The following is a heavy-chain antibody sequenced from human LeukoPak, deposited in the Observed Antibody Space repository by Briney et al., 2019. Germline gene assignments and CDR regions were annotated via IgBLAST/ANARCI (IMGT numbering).Heavy chain of an antibody. Sequence: GRSLGLSCAASGFTFISYGMHWVRQAPGRGLEWVAVIWYDGSNKYYADSVKGRFTISRDNSKNTLYLQMNSLRAEDTAVYYCAKELSSGWYYFDYWGQGTLVTVSS. CDR2: IWYDGSNK. V-gene: IGHV3-33*06. CDR3: AKELSSGWYYFDY. CDR1: GFTFISYG. D-gene: IGHD6-19*01. J-gene: IGHJ4*02.